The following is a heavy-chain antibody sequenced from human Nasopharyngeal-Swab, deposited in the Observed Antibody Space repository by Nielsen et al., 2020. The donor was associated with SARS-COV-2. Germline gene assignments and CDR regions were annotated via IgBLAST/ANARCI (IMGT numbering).Heavy chain of an antibody. CDR3: ARCLRRAARPSDYYYGMDV. CDR1: GGTFSSYA. V-gene: IGHV1-69*13. CDR2: IIPIFGTA. Sequence: SVKVSCKASGGTFSSYAISWVRQAPGQGLEWMGGIIPIFGTANYAQKFQGRVTITADESTSTAYMELSSLRSEDTAVYYCARCLRRAARPSDYYYGMDVWGQGTTVTVSS. J-gene: IGHJ6*02. D-gene: IGHD6-6*01.